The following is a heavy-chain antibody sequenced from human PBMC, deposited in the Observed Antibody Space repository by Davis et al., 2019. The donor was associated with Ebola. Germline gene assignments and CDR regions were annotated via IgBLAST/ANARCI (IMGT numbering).Heavy chain of an antibody. V-gene: IGHV3-74*03. J-gene: IGHJ4*02. CDR3: ARSGGHSFGQN. CDR2: ISSDGSGP. CDR1: GFTSSNFW. D-gene: IGHD5-18*01. Sequence: GESLKISCAASGFTSSNFWMHWVRQGPGKGLVWVSRISSDGSGPAYADSVKGRFTISRDNAKSTVYLQMNSLRAEDTAVYYCARSGGHSFGQNWGQGTLVTVSS.